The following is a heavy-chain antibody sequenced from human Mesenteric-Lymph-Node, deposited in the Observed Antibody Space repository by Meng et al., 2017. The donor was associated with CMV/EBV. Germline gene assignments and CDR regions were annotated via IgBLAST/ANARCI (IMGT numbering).Heavy chain of an antibody. V-gene: IGHV4-39*07. CDR3: ARGPLPVVVVPAAPMDV. Sequence: SETLSLTCIVSDGSIGSSSYYWGWIRQPPGKGLEWIGSIYYSGNTNYNPSLRSRVTISVDTSKNQFSLKLRSVTAADTAVYYCARGPLPVVVVPAAPMDVWGQGMMVTSP. CDR2: IYYSGNT. D-gene: IGHD2-2*01. J-gene: IGHJ6*02. CDR1: DGSIGSSSYY.